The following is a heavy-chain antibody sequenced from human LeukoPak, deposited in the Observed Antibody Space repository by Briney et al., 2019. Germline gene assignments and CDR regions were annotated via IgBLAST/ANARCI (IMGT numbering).Heavy chain of an antibody. CDR3: ARARRGYSYGVEVYWFDP. CDR2: IYHSGST. V-gene: IGHV4-4*02. J-gene: IGHJ5*02. Sequence: SETLSLTCAVSGGSISSSNWWSWVRQPPGKGLEWIGEIYHSGSTNYNPSLKSRVTISVDKSKNQFSLKLSSVTAADTAVYYCARARRGYSYGVEVYWFDPWGQGTLVTVSS. D-gene: IGHD5-18*01. CDR1: GGSISSSNW.